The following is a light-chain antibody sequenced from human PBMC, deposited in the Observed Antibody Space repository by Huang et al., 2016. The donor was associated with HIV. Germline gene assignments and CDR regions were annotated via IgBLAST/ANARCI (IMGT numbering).Light chain of an antibody. CDR2: ASS. CDR1: QGIANY. CDR3: QGYNSAPFT. J-gene: IGKJ3*01. Sequence: DIQMTQSPTSLSASVGDRVTITCRASQGIANYLAWYQQKPGKVPQLLIYASSTLQSGVPSRCSGSGSVTDFTLTISILQPEDVATYYCQGYNSAPFTFGPGTKVDLK. V-gene: IGKV1-27*01.